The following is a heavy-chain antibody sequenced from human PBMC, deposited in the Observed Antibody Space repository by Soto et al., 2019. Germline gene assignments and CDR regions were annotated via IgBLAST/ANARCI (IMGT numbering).Heavy chain of an antibody. CDR3: TTGLLRSGSSFIYYYYGMDV. V-gene: IGHV3-15*01. CDR1: GFTFSNAW. D-gene: IGHD3-10*01. J-gene: IGHJ6*02. Sequence: GALRLSCAASGFTFSNAWMSWVRQAPGKGLEWVGRIKSKTDGGTTDYAAPVKGGFTISRDDSKNTLYLQMNSLKTEDTAVYYCTTGLLRSGSSFIYYYYGMDVWGQGTTVTVSS. CDR2: IKSKTDGGTT.